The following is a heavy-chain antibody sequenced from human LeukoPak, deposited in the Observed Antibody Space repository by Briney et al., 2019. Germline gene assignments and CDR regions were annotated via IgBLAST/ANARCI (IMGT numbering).Heavy chain of an antibody. Sequence: KPSETLSLTCTVSGGSISSGGYYWSWIRQHPGKGLEWIGYIYYSGSTYYNPSLKSRVTISVDTSKNQFSLKLSSVTAADTAVYCCARARLIPYYFDYWGQGTLVTVSS. V-gene: IGHV4-31*03. D-gene: IGHD5-12*01. CDR3: ARARLIPYYFDY. J-gene: IGHJ4*02. CDR1: GGSISSGGYY. CDR2: IYYSGST.